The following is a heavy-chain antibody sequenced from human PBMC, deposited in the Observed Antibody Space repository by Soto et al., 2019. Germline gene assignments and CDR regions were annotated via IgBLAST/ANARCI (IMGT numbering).Heavy chain of an antibody. J-gene: IGHJ6*02. CDR2: ISSSGTTI. CDR3: ARGEEFRGYGYYYYYYGMDV. V-gene: IGHV3-11*01. D-gene: IGHD5-12*01. CDR1: GFTFSDYY. Sequence: TGGSLRLSCAASGFTFSDYYMSWIRQAPGKGLEWVLYISSSGTTIDYADSVKGRFTISRDNARNSLYLQMNSLRAEDTAVYYCARGEEFRGYGYYYYYYGMDVWGQGTTVTVSS.